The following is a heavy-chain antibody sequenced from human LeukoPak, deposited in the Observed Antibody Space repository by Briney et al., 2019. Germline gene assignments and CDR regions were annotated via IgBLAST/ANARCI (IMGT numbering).Heavy chain of an antibody. CDR2: ISGRGGST. CDR1: GFTFSTYG. J-gene: IGHJ4*02. Sequence: GGSLRLSCAASGFTFSTYGITWVRQAPGKGLEWVSTISGRGGSTYYADSVKGRFTISRDNSNNTLCLQMNSLRAEDTAIYYCAKHLRREDLWPFDSWGQGTLVTVSS. CDR3: AKHLRREDLWPFDS. V-gene: IGHV3-23*01.